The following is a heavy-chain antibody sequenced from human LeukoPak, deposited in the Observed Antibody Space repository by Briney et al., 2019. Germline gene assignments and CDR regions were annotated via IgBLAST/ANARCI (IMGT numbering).Heavy chain of an antibody. CDR2: ISSSGSTI. Sequence: GESLRLSCAASGFTFSSYSMKWVRQAPGKGLEWLSYISSSGSTIYYEESVKGRFTISRDNAKNSLYLQMNSLRAEDTAVYYCARGRGYSYDTDYWGQGTLVTVSS. J-gene: IGHJ4*02. CDR3: ARGRGYSYDTDY. V-gene: IGHV3-48*01. CDR1: GFTFSSYS. D-gene: IGHD5-18*01.